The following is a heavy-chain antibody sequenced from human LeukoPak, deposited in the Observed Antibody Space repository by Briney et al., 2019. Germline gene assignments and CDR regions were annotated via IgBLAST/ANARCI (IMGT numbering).Heavy chain of an antibody. V-gene: IGHV3-53*01. CDR3: ARGGPVYDYLDY. D-gene: IGHD1-14*01. CDR2: FYSVGRT. CDR1: GFTVSSNY. J-gene: IGHJ4*02. Sequence: PGGTLRPSCAVSGFTVSSNYMSWVRQAPGKGLEWGSVFYSVGRTYYADSATGRFTISRDNSKKPLYLQMNSLRAEDTAVYYCARGGPVYDYLDYGGQGTRVSVSS.